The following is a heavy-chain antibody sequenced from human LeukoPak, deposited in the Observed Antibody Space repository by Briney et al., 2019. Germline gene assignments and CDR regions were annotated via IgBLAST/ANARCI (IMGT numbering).Heavy chain of an antibody. D-gene: IGHD7-27*01. J-gene: IGHJ3*02. Sequence: PGGSLRLSCAVSGFTFDDFAMHWVRQTPGKGLEWVSGISWNSGTIGYADSVKGRFTISRNNGRNSLYLQMNSLRPEDTAFYYCAKDMGTAMSGDGFDIWGQGTMVSVSS. CDR2: ISWNSGTI. V-gene: IGHV3-9*01. CDR3: AKDMGTAMSGDGFDI. CDR1: GFTFDDFA.